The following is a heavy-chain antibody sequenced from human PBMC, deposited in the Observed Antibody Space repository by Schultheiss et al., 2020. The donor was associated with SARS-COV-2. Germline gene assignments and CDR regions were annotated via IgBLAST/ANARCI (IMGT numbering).Heavy chain of an antibody. Sequence: SETLSLTCVVYGGSFSGYYWSWIRQPPGKGLEWIGEINHSGFTNYNPSLKSRVTISVDTSKNQFSLKLSSVTAADTAVYYCATVVPAATDPPFNWFDPWGQGTLVTVSS. D-gene: IGHD2-2*01. J-gene: IGHJ5*02. CDR1: GGSFSGYY. CDR3: ATVVPAATDPPFNWFDP. CDR2: INHSGFT. V-gene: IGHV4-34*01.